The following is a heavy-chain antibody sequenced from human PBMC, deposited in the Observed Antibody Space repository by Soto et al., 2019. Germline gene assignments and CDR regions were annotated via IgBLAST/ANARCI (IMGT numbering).Heavy chain of an antibody. CDR2: IYYSGST. V-gene: IGHV4-59*01. CDR3: ARVRFLEWSHYYSGMDV. J-gene: IGHJ6*02. Sequence: PSETLSLTCTVSGGSISSYYWSWIRQPPGKGLEWIGYIYYSGSTNYNPSLKSRVTISVDTSKNQFSLKLSSVTAADTAVYYCARVRFLEWSHYYSGMDVWGQGTTVTVPS. CDR1: GGSISSYY. D-gene: IGHD3-3*01.